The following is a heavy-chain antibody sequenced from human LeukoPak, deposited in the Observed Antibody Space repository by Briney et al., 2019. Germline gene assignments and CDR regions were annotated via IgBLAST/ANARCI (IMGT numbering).Heavy chain of an antibody. CDR2: ISSSSSTI. Sequence: GGSLRLSCAASGFTFSSYSMNWVRQAPGKGLEWVSYISSSSSTIYYADSVKGRFTISRDNAKNSLYLQMNSLRAEDTAVYYCARSGIAAAGPAEYFQHWGQGTLVTVSS. D-gene: IGHD6-13*01. CDR3: ARSGIAAAGPAEYFQH. V-gene: IGHV3-48*04. CDR1: GFTFSSYS. J-gene: IGHJ1*01.